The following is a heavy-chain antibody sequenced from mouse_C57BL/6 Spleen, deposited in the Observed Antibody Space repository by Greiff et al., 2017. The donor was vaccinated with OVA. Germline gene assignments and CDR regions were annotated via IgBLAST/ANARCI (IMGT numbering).Heavy chain of an antibody. CDR3: ARRRGRDYYAMDY. CDR1: GYTFTSYW. V-gene: IGHV1-52*01. CDR2: IYPSDSET. J-gene: IGHJ4*01. D-gene: IGHD3-1*01. Sequence: VQLQQPGAELVRPGSSVKLSCKASGYTFTSYWMHWVKQRPIQGLEWIGNIYPSDSETHYNQKFKDKATLTVDKSSSTAYMQLSSLTSEDSAVYYCARRRGRDYYAMDYWGQGTSVTVSS.